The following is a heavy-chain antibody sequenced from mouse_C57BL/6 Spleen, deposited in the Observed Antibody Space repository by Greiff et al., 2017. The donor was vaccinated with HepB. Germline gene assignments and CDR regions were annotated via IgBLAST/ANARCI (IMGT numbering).Heavy chain of an antibody. CDR1: GYTFTSYW. D-gene: IGHD1-1*01. V-gene: IGHV1-52*01. CDR2: IDPSDSET. CDR3: ARSYYGSSGYYAMDY. J-gene: IGHJ4*01. Sequence: QVQLKQPGAELVRPGSSVKLSCKASGYTFTSYWMHWVKQRPIQGLEWIGNIDPSDSETHYNQKFKDKATLTVDKSSSTAYMQLSSLTSEDSAVYYCARSYYGSSGYYAMDYWGQGTSVTVSS.